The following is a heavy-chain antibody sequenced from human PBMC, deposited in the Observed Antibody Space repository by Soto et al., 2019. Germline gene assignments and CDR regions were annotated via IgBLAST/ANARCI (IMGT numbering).Heavy chain of an antibody. CDR3: ARVYSSSHNRAYYFDY. CDR1: GFTFSDHY. Sequence: PGGSLRLSCAASGFTFSDHYMDWVRQAPGKGLEWVGRTRNKANSYTTEYAASVKGRFTISRDDSKNSLYLQMNSLKTEDTAVYYCARVYSSSHNRAYYFDYWGQGTLVTVSS. D-gene: IGHD6-6*01. CDR2: TRNKANSYTT. V-gene: IGHV3-72*01. J-gene: IGHJ4*02.